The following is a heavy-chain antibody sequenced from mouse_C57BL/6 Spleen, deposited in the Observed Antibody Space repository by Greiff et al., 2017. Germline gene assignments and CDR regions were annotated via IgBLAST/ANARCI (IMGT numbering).Heavy chain of an antibody. CDR2: IDPSDSST. V-gene: IGHV1-69*01. J-gene: IGHJ1*03. CDR3: ARSGSSHYWYFDV. CDR1: GYTFTSYW. Sequence: VQLQQPGAELVMPGASVKLSCKASGYTFTSYWMHWVKQRPGQGLEWIGEIDPSDSSTNYNQKFKGKSTLTVDKSSSTAYMQLSSLTSEDSAVYYCARSGSSHYWYFDVWGTGTTVTVSS. D-gene: IGHD1-1*01.